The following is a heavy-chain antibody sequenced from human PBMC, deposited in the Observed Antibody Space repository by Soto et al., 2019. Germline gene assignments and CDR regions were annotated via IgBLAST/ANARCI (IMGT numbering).Heavy chain of an antibody. Sequence: ASVKVSCKASGYTFTSYYMHWVRQAPGQGLEWMGIINPSGGSTSYAQKFQGRVTMTRDTSTSTVYMELSSLRSEDTAVYYCARDRTESSGWSYYYYGMDVWGQGTTVTAP. CDR3: ARDRTESSGWSYYYYGMDV. CDR2: INPSGGST. D-gene: IGHD3-22*01. V-gene: IGHV1-46*01. J-gene: IGHJ6*02. CDR1: GYTFTSYY.